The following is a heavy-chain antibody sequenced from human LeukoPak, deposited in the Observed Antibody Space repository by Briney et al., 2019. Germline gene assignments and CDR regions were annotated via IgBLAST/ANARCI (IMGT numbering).Heavy chain of an antibody. CDR3: AIDPYNYYYYDSSGHAFDI. D-gene: IGHD3-22*01. Sequence: GGSLRLSCVASGFTFSTYGMSWVRQAPGKGLEWVSAITGSGGSTYYADSVKGRFTISRDNAKNSLYLQMNSLRAEDTAVYYCAIDPYNYYYYDSSGHAFDIWGQGTMVTVSS. CDR1: GFTFSTYG. CDR2: ITGSGGST. J-gene: IGHJ3*02. V-gene: IGHV3-23*01.